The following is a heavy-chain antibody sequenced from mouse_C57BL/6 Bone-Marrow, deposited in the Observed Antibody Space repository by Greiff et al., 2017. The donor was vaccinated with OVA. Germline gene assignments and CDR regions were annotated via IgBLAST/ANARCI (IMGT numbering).Heavy chain of an antibody. CDR1: GYTFTSYW. V-gene: IGHV1-69*01. J-gene: IGHJ3*01. D-gene: IGHD2-5*01. CDR2: IDPSDSYT. Sequence: QVQLQQPGAELVRPGSSVKLSCKASGYTFTSYWMHWVKQRPGQGLEWIGEIDPSDSYTNYNQKFKGKSTLTVDKSSSTAYMQLSSLTSEDSAVYYCARGGYSNTWFAYWGQGTLVTVSA. CDR3: ARGGYSNTWFAY.